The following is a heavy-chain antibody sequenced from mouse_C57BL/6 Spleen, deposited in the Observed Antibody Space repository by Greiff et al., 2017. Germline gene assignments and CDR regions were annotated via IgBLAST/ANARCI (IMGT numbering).Heavy chain of an antibody. V-gene: IGHV5-16*01. CDR3: AGVLNWDGGFDY. CDR1: GFTFSDYY. Sequence: EVKLVESEGGLVQPGSSMKLSCTASGFTFSDYYMAWVRQVPEKGLEWVANINYDGSSTYYLDSLKSRFIISRDNAKNILYLQMSSLKSEDTATYYCAGVLNWDGGFDYGGQGTTLTVSS. CDR2: INYDGSST. D-gene: IGHD4-1*02. J-gene: IGHJ2*01.